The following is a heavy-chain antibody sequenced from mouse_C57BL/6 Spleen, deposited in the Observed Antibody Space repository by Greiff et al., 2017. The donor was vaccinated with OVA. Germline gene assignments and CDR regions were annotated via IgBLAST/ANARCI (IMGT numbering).Heavy chain of an antibody. CDR1: GYTFTSYW. CDR3: ARSTMVTTGYFDY. V-gene: IGHV1-64*01. CDR2: IHPNSGST. Sequence: VQLVESGAELVKPGASVKLSCKASGYTFTSYWMHWVKQRPGQGLEWIGMIHPNSGSTNYNEKFKSKATLTVDKSSSTAYLQLSSLTSEDSAVYYCARSTMVTTGYFDYWGQGTTLTVSS. D-gene: IGHD2-2*01. J-gene: IGHJ2*01.